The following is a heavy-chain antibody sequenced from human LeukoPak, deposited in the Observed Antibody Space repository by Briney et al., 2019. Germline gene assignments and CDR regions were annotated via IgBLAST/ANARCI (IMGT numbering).Heavy chain of an antibody. CDR1: GFTFSSYA. V-gene: IGHV3-23*01. CDR3: AKGLGVGATNLPYFDY. Sequence: GGSLRLSCAASGFTFSSYAMSWVRQAPGKGLEWVSAISGSGGSTYYADSVKGRFTISRDNSKNTLYLQMNSLRAEDTAVYYCAKGLGVGATNLPYFDYWGQGTLVTVSS. D-gene: IGHD1-26*01. CDR2: ISGSGGST. J-gene: IGHJ4*02.